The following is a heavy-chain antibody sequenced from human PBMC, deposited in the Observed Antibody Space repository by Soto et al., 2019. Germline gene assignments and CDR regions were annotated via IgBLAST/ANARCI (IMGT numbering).Heavy chain of an antibody. J-gene: IGHJ4*02. CDR2: IYSGGST. V-gene: IGHV3-53*01. CDR1: GFTVSSNY. CDR3: ARESEDLTSNFDY. Sequence: AGGSLRLSCAASGFTVSSNYMSWVRQAPGKGLEWVSVIYSGGSTYYGDSMKGRFTISRDNAKNSLYLEMNSLRAEDTAVYYCARESEDLTSNFDYWGQGTLVTVSS.